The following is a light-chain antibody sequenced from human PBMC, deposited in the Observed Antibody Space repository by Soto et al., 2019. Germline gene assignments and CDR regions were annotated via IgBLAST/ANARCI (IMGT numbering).Light chain of an antibody. J-gene: IGKJ4*01. V-gene: IGKV3-11*01. Sequence: ENVLTQSPATLSLSPGERATLSCRASQSVSNYVAWYQQKPGQAPRLLIYDASNRATGIPSRFSGSGSGTDFTLTIGSLEPEDFAVYYCQQRSSWPLTFGVGTNVEI. CDR3: QQRSSWPLT. CDR2: DAS. CDR1: QSVSNY.